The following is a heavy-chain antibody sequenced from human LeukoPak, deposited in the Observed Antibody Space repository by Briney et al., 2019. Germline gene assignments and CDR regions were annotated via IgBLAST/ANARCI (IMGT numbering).Heavy chain of an antibody. CDR3: ARHPRPPSSGWYFFDY. D-gene: IGHD6-19*01. Sequence: PSETLSLTCTVSGGSISSYYWSWIRQPPGKGLEWIGYIYYSGSTNYNPSLKSRVTISVDTSKNQFSLKLSSVTAADTAVYYCARHPRPPSSGWYFFDYWGQGTLVTVSS. CDR2: IYYSGST. V-gene: IGHV4-59*01. J-gene: IGHJ4*02. CDR1: GGSISSYY.